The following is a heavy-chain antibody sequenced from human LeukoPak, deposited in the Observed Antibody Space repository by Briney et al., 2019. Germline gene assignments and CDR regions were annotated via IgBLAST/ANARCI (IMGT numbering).Heavy chain of an antibody. V-gene: IGHV4-4*02. CDR1: GGSISSSNW. CDR3: ARQSKRAVAGRIYFDY. CDR2: INHSGST. J-gene: IGHJ4*02. Sequence: SGTLSLTCAVSGGSISSSNWWSWVRQPPGKGLEWIGEINHSGSTNYNPSLKSRVTISVDTSKNQFSLKLSSVTAADTAVYYCARQSKRAVAGRIYFDYWGQGTLVTVSS. D-gene: IGHD6-19*01.